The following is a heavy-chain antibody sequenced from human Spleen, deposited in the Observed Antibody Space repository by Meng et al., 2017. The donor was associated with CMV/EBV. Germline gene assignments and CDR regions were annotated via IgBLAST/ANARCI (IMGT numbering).Heavy chain of an antibody. J-gene: IGHJ6*02. V-gene: IGHV3-23*01. CDR1: GFTFSSYA. CDR3: AKRGTSWSDRTHYYYGMDV. D-gene: IGHD3-3*01. Sequence: GGSLRLSCAASGFTFSSYAMSWVRQAPGKGLEWVSAISGSGGSTYYADSVKGRFTISRDNSKNTLYLQMNSLRAEDTAVYYCAKRGTSWSDRTHYYYGMDVWGQGTTVTVSS. CDR2: ISGSGGST.